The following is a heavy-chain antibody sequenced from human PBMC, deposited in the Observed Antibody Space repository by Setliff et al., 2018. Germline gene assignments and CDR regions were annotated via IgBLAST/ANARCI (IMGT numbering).Heavy chain of an antibody. J-gene: IGHJ5*02. CDR2: VFPNGAS. D-gene: IGHD2-21*02. V-gene: IGHV4-4*08. CDR1: GDSMSGAS. Sequence: SETLSLTCSVSGDSMSGASIWSWIRQPPGRGLEFMGYVFPNGASKYDPSFKSRLTISVDTSKNQFSLKLTSVQFTLKLTSVTAADAAVYFCARQGTPGPNYGNWFDPWGQGALVTVS. CDR3: ADAAVYFCARQGTPGPNYGNWFDP.